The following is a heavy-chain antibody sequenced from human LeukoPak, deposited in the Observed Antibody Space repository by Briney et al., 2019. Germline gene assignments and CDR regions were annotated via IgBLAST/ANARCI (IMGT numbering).Heavy chain of an antibody. J-gene: IGHJ4*02. CDR2: ISSSSSYI. Sequence: KPGGSLRLSCAASGFTFSSYSMNWVRQAPGKGLEWVSSISSSSSYIYYADSVKGRFTISRDNSKNSLYLQMNSLRIEDTALYYCAKEMVVSAALDYWGQGTLVTVSS. CDR3: AKEMVVSAALDY. V-gene: IGHV3-21*04. CDR1: GFTFSSYS. D-gene: IGHD2-15*01.